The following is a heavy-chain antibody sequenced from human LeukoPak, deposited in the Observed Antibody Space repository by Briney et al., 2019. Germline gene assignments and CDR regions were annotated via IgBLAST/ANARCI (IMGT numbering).Heavy chain of an antibody. Sequence: SGTLSLTCTVSGFSISSYYWSWIRQPPGKGLEWMGIIYYGGTTNYNPSLKGRFTISVDKSKNQFSLKMNSVTAADTAVYYCAKILSYYYVSGSCYSFDIWSEGTMVTVSS. D-gene: IGHD3-10*01. CDR3: AKILSYYYVSGSCYSFDI. V-gene: IGHV4-59*01. CDR1: GFSISSYY. J-gene: IGHJ3*02. CDR2: IYYGGTT.